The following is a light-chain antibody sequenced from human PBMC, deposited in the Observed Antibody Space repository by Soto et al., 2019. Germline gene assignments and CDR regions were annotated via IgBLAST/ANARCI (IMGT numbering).Light chain of an antibody. Sequence: EIVLTQSPGTLSLSPGERATLSCRASRSVSSSYLACYQQKPGQAPRLLIYGASGRATGIPDRFSGSGSGTAFILTISRLEHADFAMYYCQQYGDSPRTFGGGTKLEIK. J-gene: IGKJ4*01. CDR3: QQYGDSPRT. V-gene: IGKV3-20*01. CDR2: GAS. CDR1: RSVSSSY.